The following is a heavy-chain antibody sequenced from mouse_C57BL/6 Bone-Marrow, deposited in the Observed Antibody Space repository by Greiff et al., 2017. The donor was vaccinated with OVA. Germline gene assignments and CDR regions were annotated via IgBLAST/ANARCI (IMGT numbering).Heavy chain of an antibody. CDR1: GFTFSDFY. D-gene: IGHD6-1*01. CDR3: ARDAHTPGPFAY. CDR2: SRNKANDYTT. Sequence: EVKVVESGGGLVQSGRSLRLSCATSGFTFSDFYMEWVRQAPGKGLEWIAASRNKANDYTTAYSASVKGRFIVSRDTSQSILYLQMNDLRAEDTGMYYCARDAHTPGPFAYWGQGTLVTVSA. J-gene: IGHJ3*01. V-gene: IGHV7-1*01.